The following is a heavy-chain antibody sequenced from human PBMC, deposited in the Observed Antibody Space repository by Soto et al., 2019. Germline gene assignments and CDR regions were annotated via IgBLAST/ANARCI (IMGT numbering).Heavy chain of an antibody. Sequence: QVQLQESGPGLVKPSQTLSLTCTVSGDSISSSNNYWSCIRQPPGEGLEWIGFISYSGTTSYGQSLKSRLAISLDTSKNQFSLSLISVTAADTAVYYCARGRGYSYGLDPWGQGTLVTVSS. D-gene: IGHD5-18*01. CDR1: GDSISSSNNY. CDR3: ARGRGYSYGLDP. CDR2: ISYSGTT. V-gene: IGHV4-30-4*01. J-gene: IGHJ5*02.